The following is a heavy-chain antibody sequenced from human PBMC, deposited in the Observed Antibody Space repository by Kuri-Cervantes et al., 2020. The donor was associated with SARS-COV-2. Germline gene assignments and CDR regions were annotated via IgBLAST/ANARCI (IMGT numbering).Heavy chain of an antibody. J-gene: IGHJ4*02. V-gene: IGHV3-74*01. D-gene: IGHD2-8*01. CDR1: GFTFSNYW. Sequence: GESLKISCAASGFTFSNYWMHWVRQAPGKGLVWVSRIDSDGSSTSHADSVKGRFAISRDNAKNTLLLQMNSLRAEDTAVYYCARDSGFLVVYANNDYWGQGTLVTVSS. CDR2: IDSDGSST. CDR3: ARDSGFLVVYANNDY.